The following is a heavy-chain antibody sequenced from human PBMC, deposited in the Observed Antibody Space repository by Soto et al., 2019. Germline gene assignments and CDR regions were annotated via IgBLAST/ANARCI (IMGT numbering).Heavy chain of an antibody. CDR1: GFTFSTYA. Sequence: GGSLRLSCAVSGFTFSTYAISWGRQAPGKGLEWVSAITGNGIYTHYADSVKGRFTISRDNSKSTLFLQMNSLRAEDTAVYYCVPPRDFDLWGRGTQVTVSS. J-gene: IGHJ2*01. CDR3: VPPRDFDL. V-gene: IGHV3-23*01. CDR2: ITGNGIYT.